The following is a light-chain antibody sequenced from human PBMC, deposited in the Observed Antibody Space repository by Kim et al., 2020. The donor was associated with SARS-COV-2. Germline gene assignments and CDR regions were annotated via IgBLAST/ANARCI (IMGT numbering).Light chain of an antibody. J-gene: IGLJ2*01. V-gene: IGLV6-57*04. CDR1: SGSIDDNY. CDR2: EDD. Sequence: NFMLTQPHSVSESPGKTVTISCTRSSGSIDDNYVQWYQQRPGGVPTTVIYEDDQRPSGVSDRFSGSIDNSSNSASLTISGLKTEDEADYYCQSYNRSNVVFGGGTQPTVL. CDR3: QSYNRSNVV.